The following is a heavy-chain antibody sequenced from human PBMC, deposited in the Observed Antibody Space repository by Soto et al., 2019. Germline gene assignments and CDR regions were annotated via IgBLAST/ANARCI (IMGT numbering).Heavy chain of an antibody. J-gene: IGHJ4*02. V-gene: IGHV1-18*01. CDR3: ARDHTEWLVHCDY. CDR1: GYTLTSYG. D-gene: IGHD6-19*01. Sequence: GASVKVSCKASGYTLTSYGISWVRQAPGQGLEWMGWISAYNDNTNYAQKFQGSVTMTTDTSTSTAYMELRSLRSDDTAVYYCARDHTEWLVHCDYWGQGTLVTVSS. CDR2: ISAYNDNT.